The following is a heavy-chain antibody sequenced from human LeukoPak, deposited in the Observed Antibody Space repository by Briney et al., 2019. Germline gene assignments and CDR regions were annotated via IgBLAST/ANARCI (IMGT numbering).Heavy chain of an antibody. CDR1: GGSISSSSYY. Sequence: PSETLSLTCTVSGGSISSSSYYWGWIRQPPGKGLEWIGSIYYSGSTYYNPSLKSRVTISVDTSKNQFSLKLSSVTAADTAVYYCARPRRSGSQRVAFDIWGQGTRVTVSS. CDR2: IYYSGST. V-gene: IGHV4-39*01. D-gene: IGHD1-26*01. J-gene: IGHJ3*02. CDR3: ARPRRSGSQRVAFDI.